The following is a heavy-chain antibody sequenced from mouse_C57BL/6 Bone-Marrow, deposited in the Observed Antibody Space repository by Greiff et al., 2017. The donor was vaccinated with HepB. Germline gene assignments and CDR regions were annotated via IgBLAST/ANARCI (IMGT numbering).Heavy chain of an antibody. D-gene: IGHD2-3*01. Sequence: EVQLVESGEGLVKPGGSLKLSCAASGFTFSSYAMSWVRQTPEKRLEWVAYISSGGDYIYYADTVKGRFTISRDNARNTLYLQMSSLKSEDTPMYYCTRDGPSWFAYWGQGTLVTVSA. V-gene: IGHV5-9-1*02. J-gene: IGHJ3*01. CDR2: ISSGGDYI. CDR1: GFTFSSYA. CDR3: TRDGPSWFAY.